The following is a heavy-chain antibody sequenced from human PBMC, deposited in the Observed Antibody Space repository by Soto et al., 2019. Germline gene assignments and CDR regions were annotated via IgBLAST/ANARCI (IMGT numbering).Heavy chain of an antibody. V-gene: IGHV4-39*07. J-gene: IGHJ4*02. CDR3: ASHMVRGVPFGY. D-gene: IGHD3-10*01. Sequence: PSETLSLTCTVSGGSISSSSYYWGWIRQPPGKGLEWIGNMYYSGSTYYNPSLKSRVTISVDTSKNQFSLKLSSVTAADTAVYYCASHMVRGVPFGYWGQGTLVTVSS. CDR2: MYYSGST. CDR1: GGSISSSSYY.